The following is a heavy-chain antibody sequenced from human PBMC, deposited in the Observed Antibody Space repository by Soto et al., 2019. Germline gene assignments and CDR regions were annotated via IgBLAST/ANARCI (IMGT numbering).Heavy chain of an antibody. J-gene: IGHJ4*02. CDR2: INHSGST. CDR1: GGSFSGYY. Sequence: QVQLQQWGAGLLKPSETLSLTCAVYGGSFSGYYWSWIRQPPGKGLEWIGEINHSGSTNYNPSLKSRVTISVNTSKNQFSLKLSSVTAADTAGYYCAGGGEPLPLDYWGQGTLVTVSS. V-gene: IGHV4-34*01. CDR3: AGGGEPLPLDY. D-gene: IGHD6-6*01.